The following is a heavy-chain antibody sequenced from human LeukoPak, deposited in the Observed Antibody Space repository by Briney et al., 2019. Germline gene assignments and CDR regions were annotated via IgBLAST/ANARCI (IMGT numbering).Heavy chain of an antibody. CDR3: ATGPLGDDY. CDR2: ISGSADRT. Sequence: GESLRLSCAASGFTFSSYAMNWVRQAPGKGLEWVSAISGSADRTYSADSVKGRFTISRDNSKNTLYLQMNSLRAEDTAVYYCATGPLGDDYWGQGTLVTVSS. D-gene: IGHD3-16*01. V-gene: IGHV3-23*01. J-gene: IGHJ4*02. CDR1: GFTFSSYA.